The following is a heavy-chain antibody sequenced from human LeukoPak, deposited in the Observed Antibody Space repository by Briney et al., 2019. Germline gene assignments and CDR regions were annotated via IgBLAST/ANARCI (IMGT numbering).Heavy chain of an antibody. D-gene: IGHD3-22*01. CDR1: GFTFSSYA. V-gene: IGHV3-30-3*01. Sequence: GGSLRLSCAASGFTFSSYAMDWVRQAPGKGLEWVAVISYDGSNKYYADSVKGRFTISRDNSKNTLYLQMNSLRAEDTAVYYCARGLYYDSSGLVGYWGQGTLVTVSS. CDR2: ISYDGSNK. J-gene: IGHJ4*02. CDR3: ARGLYYDSSGLVGY.